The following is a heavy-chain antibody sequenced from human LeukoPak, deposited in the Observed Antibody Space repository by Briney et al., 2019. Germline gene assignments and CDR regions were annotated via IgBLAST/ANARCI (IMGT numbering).Heavy chain of an antibody. J-gene: IGHJ4*02. CDR3: AKDDSHYYGSGTRFDY. CDR1: GFTFSDYY. Sequence: GGSLRLSCAASGFTFSDYYMSWIRQAPGKGLEWVSAISGSGGSTYYADSVKGRFTISRDNSKNTLYLQMNSLRAEDTAVYYCAKDDSHYYGSGTRFDYWGQGTLVTVSS. CDR2: ISGSGGST. D-gene: IGHD3-10*01. V-gene: IGHV3-23*01.